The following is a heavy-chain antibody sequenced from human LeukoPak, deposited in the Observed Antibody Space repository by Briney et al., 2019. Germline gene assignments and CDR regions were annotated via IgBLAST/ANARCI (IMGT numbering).Heavy chain of an antibody. D-gene: IGHD2-2*01. Sequence: GESLKVSCKASGYTFTGYHMHWVRQAPGQGLEWMGRINPNTGGTEYAQKFQGRVTMTRDTSISTAYMDLSRLRSDDTAVYYCARDYCSSTSCLFDYWGQGTLVTVSS. CDR2: INPNTGGT. V-gene: IGHV1-2*06. CDR3: ARDYCSSTSCLFDY. CDR1: GYTFTGYH. J-gene: IGHJ4*02.